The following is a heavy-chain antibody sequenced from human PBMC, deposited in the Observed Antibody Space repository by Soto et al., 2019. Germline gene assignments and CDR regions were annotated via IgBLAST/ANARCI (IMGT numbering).Heavy chain of an antibody. J-gene: IGHJ3*02. Sequence: SETLSLTCTVSGGSISSGGYYWSWIRQHPGKGLEWIGYIYYSGSTYYNPSLKSRVTIAVDTSKNQFSLKLSSVTAADTAVYYCARWYYDFWSGYLGKPTDAFDIWGQGTMVT. V-gene: IGHV4-31*03. D-gene: IGHD3-3*01. CDR1: GGSISSGGYY. CDR2: IYYSGST. CDR3: ARWYYDFWSGYLGKPTDAFDI.